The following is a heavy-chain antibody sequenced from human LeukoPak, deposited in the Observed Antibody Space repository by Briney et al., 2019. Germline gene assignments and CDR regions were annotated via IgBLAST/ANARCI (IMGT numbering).Heavy chain of an antibody. J-gene: IGHJ4*02. Sequence: SQTLSLTCTVSGGSISSGSYSWSWIRQPAGKGLEWIGRICTSGSTNYNPSLKSRVTISVDTSKNEFSLKLSSVTAADTAVYYCASGYYYRGDYWGQGTLVTVSS. CDR2: ICTSGST. D-gene: IGHD3-22*01. CDR3: ASGYYYRGDY. V-gene: IGHV4-61*02. CDR1: GGSISSGSYS.